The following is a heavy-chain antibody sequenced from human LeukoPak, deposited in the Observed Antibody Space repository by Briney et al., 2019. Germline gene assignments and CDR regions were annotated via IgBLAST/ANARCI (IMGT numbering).Heavy chain of an antibody. Sequence: GGSLRLSCAASGFALSSHWMTWVRQVPGRGPEWVANVNRDGSGTYYLDSVKGRFTISKDNAKNSLYLRMNSLRAEDTALYHCARNNGMDVWGQGTTVIVSS. J-gene: IGHJ6*02. CDR2: VNRDGSGT. V-gene: IGHV3-7*03. CDR1: GFALSSHW. CDR3: ARNNGMDV.